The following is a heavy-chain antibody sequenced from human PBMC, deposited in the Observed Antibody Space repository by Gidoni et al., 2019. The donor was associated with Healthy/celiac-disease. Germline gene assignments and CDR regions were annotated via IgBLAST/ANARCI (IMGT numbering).Heavy chain of an antibody. D-gene: IGHD3-22*01. CDR3: ARTDSSGYNDAFDI. V-gene: IGHV3-21*01. CDR1: GFTFSSYS. J-gene: IGHJ3*02. Sequence: EMQLVESGGGLVKPGGSLRLSCAASGFTFSSYSMNWVRQAPGKGLEWVSSISSSSSYIYYADSVKGRFTISRDNAKNSLYLQMNSLRAEDTAVYYCARTDSSGYNDAFDIWGQGTMVTVSS. CDR2: ISSSSSYI.